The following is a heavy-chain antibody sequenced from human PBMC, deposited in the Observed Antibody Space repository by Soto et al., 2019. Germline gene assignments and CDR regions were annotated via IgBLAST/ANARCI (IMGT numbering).Heavy chain of an antibody. D-gene: IGHD3-22*01. Sequence: QVQLVESGGGVVQPGRSLRLSCAASGFTFSSYGMHWVRQAPGKGLEWVAVISYDGSNKYYADSVKGRFTISRDNSKNPLYLPMNSLRAEDTAVYYCAKDYDSSGYYVLVDYWGKGTLVTVSS. CDR1: GFTFSSYG. J-gene: IGHJ4*01. CDR2: ISYDGSNK. CDR3: AKDYDSSGYYVLVDY. V-gene: IGHV3-30*18.